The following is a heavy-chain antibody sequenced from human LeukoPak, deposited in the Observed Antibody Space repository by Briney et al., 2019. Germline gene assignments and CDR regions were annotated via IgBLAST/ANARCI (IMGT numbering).Heavy chain of an antibody. J-gene: IGHJ4*02. CDR3: ARGRPHPGGYHLAY. D-gene: IGHD1-26*01. CDR2: SYYSGST. CDR1: GDSTSSDRYY. Sequence: SETLSLTCTISGDSTSSDRYYGVWVRQPPGKGREWFGNSYYSGSTYYNPSLKSRVTMSVDTSKHHFFLKLNSVTAAATAVSYCARGRPHPGGYHLAYCGQRTLVT. V-gene: IGHV4-39*02.